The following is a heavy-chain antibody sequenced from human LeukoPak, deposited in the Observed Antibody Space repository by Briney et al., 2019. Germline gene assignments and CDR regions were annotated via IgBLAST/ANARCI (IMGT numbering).Heavy chain of an antibody. J-gene: IGHJ4*02. CDR1: GFSVSSNY. Sequence: GGSLRLSCAASGFSVSSNYMNWVRQSPGKGLEWVSIIHSSGSTFYADSVKGRFTVSRDDSKNTVYLQMNSLRAEDTAVYYCARSLFFDHWGQGTLVTVSS. V-gene: IGHV3-53*01. CDR3: ARSLFFDH. D-gene: IGHD2-21*01. CDR2: IHSSGST.